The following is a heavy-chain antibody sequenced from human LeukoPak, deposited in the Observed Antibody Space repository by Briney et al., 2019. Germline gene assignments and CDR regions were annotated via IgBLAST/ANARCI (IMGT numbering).Heavy chain of an antibody. CDR3: ARRSSSWFHYFDY. V-gene: IGHV3-64*01. J-gene: IGHJ4*02. Sequence: PGGSLRLSCAASGFTFSSYSMNWVRQAPGKGLEYVSAISSNGGSTYYANSVKGRFTISRDNSNNTLYLQMGSLRAEDMAVYYCARRSSSWFHYFDYWGQGTLVTVSS. D-gene: IGHD6-13*01. CDR2: ISSNGGST. CDR1: GFTFSSYS.